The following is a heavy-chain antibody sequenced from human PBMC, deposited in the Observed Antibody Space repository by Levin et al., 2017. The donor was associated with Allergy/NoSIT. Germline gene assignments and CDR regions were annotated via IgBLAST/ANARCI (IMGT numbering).Heavy chain of an antibody. CDR1: GFTFNNYA. D-gene: IGHD6-19*01. CDR3: AKDAIRGSDQPYYFDY. J-gene: IGHJ4*02. V-gene: IGHV3-23*01. CDR2: IINSGVGT. Sequence: GGSLRLSCAASGFTFNNYAMSWVRQAPGKGMEWVSAIINSGVGTYYADSVKGRFTISRDTSKNTMYLQMNSLRAEDTAVYFCAKDAIRGSDQPYYFDYWGQGTLVTASS.